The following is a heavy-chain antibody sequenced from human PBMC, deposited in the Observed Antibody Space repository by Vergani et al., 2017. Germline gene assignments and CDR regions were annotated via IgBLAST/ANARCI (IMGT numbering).Heavy chain of an antibody. CDR2: IYYSGST. CDR1: GGSISSYY. J-gene: IGHJ5*02. CDR3: ARQRDLWELEPEPDSTFDP. Sequence: QVQLQESGPGLVKPSETLSLTCTVSGGSISSYYWSWIRQPPGKGLEWIGYIYYSGSTNYNPSLKSRVTVSVDTSKNQFALELSSVTAADTAVYYCARQRDLWELEPEPDSTFDPWGQGTLVTVSS. D-gene: IGHD1-1*01. V-gene: IGHV4-59*08.